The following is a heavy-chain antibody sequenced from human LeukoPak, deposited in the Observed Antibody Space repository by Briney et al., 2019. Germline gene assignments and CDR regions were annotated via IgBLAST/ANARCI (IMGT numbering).Heavy chain of an antibody. CDR1: GFTFSSYA. J-gene: IGHJ4*02. CDR3: AKGTTDYDASDPLDF. D-gene: IGHD3-16*01. Sequence: PGGSLRLSCAASGFTFSSYAMRWVRQAPGKGLEWVSAITGSGDSAYYSDSVKGRFTISRDQSKSTVYLQMTSLRAEDTAVFYCAKGTTDYDASDPLDFWGQGTLVTVSS. CDR2: ITGSGDSA. V-gene: IGHV3-23*01.